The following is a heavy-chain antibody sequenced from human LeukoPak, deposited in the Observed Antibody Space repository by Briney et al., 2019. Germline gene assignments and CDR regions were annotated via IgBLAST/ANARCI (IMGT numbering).Heavy chain of an antibody. D-gene: IGHD2/OR15-2a*01. Sequence: GGSLRLSCAASGXTFSTYWMSWVRQAPGKGLEWVANIKHDGSEKNYVDSVRGRFTISRDNAKNSLYLQMDSLRAEDTAVYYCASNARILGYWGQGILVTVSS. CDR3: ASNARILGY. CDR1: GXTFSTYW. V-gene: IGHV3-7*05. CDR2: IKHDGSEK. J-gene: IGHJ4*02.